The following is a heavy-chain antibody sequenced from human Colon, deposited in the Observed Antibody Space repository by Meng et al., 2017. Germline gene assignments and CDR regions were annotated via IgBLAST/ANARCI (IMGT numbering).Heavy chain of an antibody. J-gene: IGHJ6*02. CDR3: ARVDDVGYSYGEKYGMDV. CDR2: INPNGGST. Sequence: ASVKVSCKASGYNFNNYYIHWVRQAPGQGLEWMGIINPNGGSTSYAQKFKGRVTMTRDTSPSTVSMELSSLRSEDTAVYYCARVDDVGYSYGEKYGMDVWGQGTMVTVSS. D-gene: IGHD5-18*01. V-gene: IGHV1-46*02. CDR1: GYNFNNYY.